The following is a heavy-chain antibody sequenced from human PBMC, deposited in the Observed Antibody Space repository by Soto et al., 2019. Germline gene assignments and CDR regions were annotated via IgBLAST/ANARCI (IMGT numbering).Heavy chain of an antibody. D-gene: IGHD3-16*02. Sequence: SETLSLTCAVYGGSFSGYYWSWIRQPPGKGLEWIGEINHSGSTNYNPSLKSRVTISVDTSKNQFSLKLSSVTAADTAVYYCARGLYDYVWGSYRYTGDSHAFDIWGQGTMVTVSS. V-gene: IGHV4-34*01. CDR1: GGSFSGYY. CDR3: ARGLYDYVWGSYRYTGDSHAFDI. J-gene: IGHJ3*02. CDR2: INHSGST.